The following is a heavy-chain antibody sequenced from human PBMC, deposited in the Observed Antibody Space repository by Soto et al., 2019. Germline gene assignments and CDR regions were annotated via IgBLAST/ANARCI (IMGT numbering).Heavy chain of an antibody. V-gene: IGHV5-51*01. CDR2: IYPGDSDT. J-gene: IGHJ6*02. CDR1: GYSFTSYW. Sequence: PGESLKISCNGSGYSFTSYWIGWVRQMPGKGLEWMGIIYPGDSDTRYSPSFQGQVTISADKSISTAYLQWSSLKASDTAMYYCARCYYDSSGYDSYYYGMDVWGQGTTVTVSS. CDR3: ARCYYDSSGYDSYYYGMDV. D-gene: IGHD3-22*01.